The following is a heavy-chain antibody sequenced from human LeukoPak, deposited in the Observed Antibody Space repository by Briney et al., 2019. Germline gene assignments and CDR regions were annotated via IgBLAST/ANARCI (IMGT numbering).Heavy chain of an antibody. D-gene: IGHD2-21*02. Sequence: SETLSLTCTVSGGSISSSSYYWGWIRQPPGKGLVWIGTIYYSGSTYYNPSLKSRVTISVDTSKNQFSLKLSSVTAADTAVYYCARDLAYCGGDCNSYFDYWGQGTLVTVSS. J-gene: IGHJ4*02. CDR1: GGSISSSSYY. CDR3: ARDLAYCGGDCNSYFDY. CDR2: IYYSGST. V-gene: IGHV4-39*07.